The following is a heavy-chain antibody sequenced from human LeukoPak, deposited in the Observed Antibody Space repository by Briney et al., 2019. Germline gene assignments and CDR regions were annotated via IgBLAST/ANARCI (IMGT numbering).Heavy chain of an antibody. D-gene: IGHD4-17*01. V-gene: IGHV3-30-3*01. CDR1: GFTFSSYA. CDR2: ISYDGSNK. J-gene: IGHJ2*01. Sequence: GGSLRLSCAASGFTFSSYAMHWVRQAPGKGLEWVAVISYDGSNKYYADSVKGRFTISRDNSKNTLYLQMNSLRAEDTAVYYCARDRRSTYAGYFDLWGRGTLVTVSS. CDR3: ARDRRSTYAGYFDL.